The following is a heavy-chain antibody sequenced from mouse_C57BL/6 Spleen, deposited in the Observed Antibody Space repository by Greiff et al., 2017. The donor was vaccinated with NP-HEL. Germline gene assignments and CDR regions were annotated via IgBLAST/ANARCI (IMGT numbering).Heavy chain of an antibody. CDR1: GFTFSSYG. J-gene: IGHJ2*01. D-gene: IGHD1-1*02. CDR3: ARQVGRYYFDY. Sequence: EVQLMESGGDLVKPGGSLKLSCAASGFTFSSYGMSWVRQTPDKRLEWVATISSGGSYTYYPDSVKGRFTISRDNAKNTLYLQMSSLKSEDTAMYYCARQVGRYYFDYWGQGTTLTVSS. V-gene: IGHV5-6*01. CDR2: ISSGGSYT.